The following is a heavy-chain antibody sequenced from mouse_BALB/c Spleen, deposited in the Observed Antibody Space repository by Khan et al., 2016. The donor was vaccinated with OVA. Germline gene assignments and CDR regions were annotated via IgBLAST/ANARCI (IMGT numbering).Heavy chain of an antibody. Sequence: QIQLVQSGPELVRPGASVKMSCKASGYTFTSFWINWVKQRPGQGLEWIGMIDPSKSETRLNQKFKDKATLNVDQSSNTAYMPLSRLTSEDSAVDYCTIGGYGSPFAYWGQGTLVTVSA. CDR3: TIGGYGSPFAY. CDR2: IDPSKSET. CDR1: GYTFTSFW. V-gene: IGHV1S127*01. J-gene: IGHJ3*01. D-gene: IGHD1-1*01.